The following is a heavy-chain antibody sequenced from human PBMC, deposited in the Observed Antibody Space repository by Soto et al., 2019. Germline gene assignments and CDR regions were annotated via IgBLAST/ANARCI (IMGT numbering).Heavy chain of an antibody. CDR3: ASHLWLGEFNYYHYGMEV. D-gene: IGHD3-10*01. Sequence: ASVKVSCKGSGYTFTSYDINWVRQATGQGLEWIGWMNPNSGNTGYAQKFPGRVTMTRNTAIRTAYMDRSGLRAEDTAGYXCASHLWLGEFNYYHYGMEVSVQATTLTVSS. J-gene: IGHJ6*02. CDR1: GYTFTSYD. CDR2: MNPNSGNT. V-gene: IGHV1-8*01.